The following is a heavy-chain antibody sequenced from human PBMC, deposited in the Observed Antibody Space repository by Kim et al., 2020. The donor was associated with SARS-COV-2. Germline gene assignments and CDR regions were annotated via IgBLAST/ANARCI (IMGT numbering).Heavy chain of an antibody. Sequence: SETLSLTCVVYGGSFSGSYWSGISQPPGEGLEWIGEISHIGYTKYNPSLKSRVTISVDTAKNLISLSLNSVTAADTAVYYCARHGGWHFDYWGQGTLVTVSS. CDR1: GGSFSGSY. CDR2: ISHIGYT. V-gene: IGHV4-34*01. J-gene: IGHJ4*02. D-gene: IGHD6-19*01. CDR3: ARHGGWHFDY.